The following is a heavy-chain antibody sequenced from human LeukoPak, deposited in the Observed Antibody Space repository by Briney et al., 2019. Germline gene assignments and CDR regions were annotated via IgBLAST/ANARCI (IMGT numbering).Heavy chain of an antibody. CDR2: INPNSGGT. D-gene: IGHD3-10*01. CDR1: GYTFTGYY. CDR3: AREFGQPNDAFDI. J-gene: IGHJ3*02. Sequence: LVASVKVSCKASGYTFTGYYMHWVRQAPGQGLEWMGWINPNSGGTNYAQKFQGRVTMTRDTSISTAYMELSRLRSDDTAVYYCAREFGQPNDAFDIWGQGTMVTVSS. V-gene: IGHV1-2*03.